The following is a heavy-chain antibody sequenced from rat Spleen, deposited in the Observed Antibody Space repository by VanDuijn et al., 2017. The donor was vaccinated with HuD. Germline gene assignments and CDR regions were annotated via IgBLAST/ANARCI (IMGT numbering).Heavy chain of an antibody. V-gene: IGHV5-25*01. J-gene: IGHJ2*01. D-gene: IGHD1-3*01. Sequence: EMQLVESGGGLVQPGRSMKFSCTASGFTFSNYDMAWVRQAPTKGLEWVASISAGGGNTYYRDSVKGRFTISRDSAESTLYLQMDSLRSEDTATYYCARHAGDYGSYFDYWGQGVMVTVSS. CDR2: ISAGGGNT. CDR1: GFTFSNYD. CDR3: ARHAGDYGSYFDY.